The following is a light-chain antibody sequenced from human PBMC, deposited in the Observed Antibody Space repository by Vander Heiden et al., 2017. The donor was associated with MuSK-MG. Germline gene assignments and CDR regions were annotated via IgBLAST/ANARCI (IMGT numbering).Light chain of an antibody. CDR1: SSDVGSYNL. CDR2: EGS. Sequence: QSALTQPASVSGSPGQSITISCTGTSSDVGSYNLVSWYQQHPGKAPKLMIYEGSKRPSGVSNRFSGSKSGNTASLTISGRQAEDEADYYCCSDAGSSTVVFGGGTKLTVL. J-gene: IGLJ2*01. CDR3: CSDAGSSTVV. V-gene: IGLV2-23*01.